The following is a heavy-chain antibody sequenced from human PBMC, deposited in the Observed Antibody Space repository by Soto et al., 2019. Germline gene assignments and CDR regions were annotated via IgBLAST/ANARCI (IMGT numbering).Heavy chain of an antibody. CDR3: ARVTWPDFWSGYYGY. V-gene: IGHV3-64*01. D-gene: IGHD3-3*01. Sequence: GGSLRLSCAASGFTFSSYAMHWVRQAPGKGLEYVSAIRSNGGSTYYANSVKGRFTISRDNSKNTVYLQMGSLRAEDMAVYYCARVTWPDFWSGYYGYWGQGTLVTVSS. CDR1: GFTFSSYA. CDR2: IRSNGGST. J-gene: IGHJ4*02.